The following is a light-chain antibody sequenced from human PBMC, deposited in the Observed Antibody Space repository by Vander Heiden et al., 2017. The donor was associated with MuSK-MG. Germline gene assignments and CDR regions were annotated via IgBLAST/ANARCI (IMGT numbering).Light chain of an antibody. CDR1: QSISTW. CDR2: KAS. J-gene: IGKJ1*01. V-gene: IGKV1-5*03. Sequence: MTQSPSTLSAFVGDRVTITCRASQSISTWLAWYQQRPGKAPNLLIYKASSLESGVPPRFSGSGSGTEFTLTISSLQPDDFATYYCQQDLNYPRTFGQGTKVEI. CDR3: QQDLNYPRT.